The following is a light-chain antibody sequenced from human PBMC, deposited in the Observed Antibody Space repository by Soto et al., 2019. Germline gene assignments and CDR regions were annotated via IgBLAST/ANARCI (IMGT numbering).Light chain of an antibody. V-gene: IGKV3-20*01. CDR2: GAS. CDR3: QQYGNSPPIYT. J-gene: IGKJ2*01. CDR1: QSVSSTY. Sequence: EIVLTQSPGTLSLSPGDRATLSCTASQSVSSTYLAWYQQKPGQAPRLLIYGASSRATGIPDRFSGSGSGTDFTLTISRLEPEDFAVYYCQQYGNSPPIYTFGQGTKLEIK.